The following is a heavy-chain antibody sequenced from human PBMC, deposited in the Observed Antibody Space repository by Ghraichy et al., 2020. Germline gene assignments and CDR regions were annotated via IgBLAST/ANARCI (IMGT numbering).Heavy chain of an antibody. V-gene: IGHV4-59*08. J-gene: IGHJ6*03. Sequence: ESLNISCTVSGGSIDPLYWTWVRQPPGNDLEWIGYVHHTGGSSYNPSLKNRVTMSVDKSKNQVTLNLTSVTAADAAVYFCARRDYEITYYCRDVWGKGTTVTVSS. CDR1: GGSIDPLY. CDR2: VHHTGGS. D-gene: IGHD4-17*01. CDR3: ARRDYEITYYCRDV.